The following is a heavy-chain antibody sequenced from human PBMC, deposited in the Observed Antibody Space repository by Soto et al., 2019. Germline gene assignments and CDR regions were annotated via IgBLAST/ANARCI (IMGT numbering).Heavy chain of an antibody. D-gene: IGHD2-2*01. J-gene: IGHJ5*02. CDR3: ARVEAAMSGHWFDP. V-gene: IGHV1-18*01. Sequence: ASVKVSCKASGYTFISYGISWVRQAPGQGLEWMGWISAYNGNTNYAQKLQGRVTMTTDTSTSTAYMELRSLRSDDTAVYYCARVEAAMSGHWFDPWGQGTLVTVPQ. CDR2: ISAYNGNT. CDR1: GYTFISYG.